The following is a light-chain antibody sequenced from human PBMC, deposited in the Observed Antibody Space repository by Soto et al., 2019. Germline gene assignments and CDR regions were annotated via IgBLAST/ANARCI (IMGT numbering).Light chain of an antibody. CDR1: QSIRSNY. V-gene: IGKV3-20*01. Sequence: ETVLTQSPGTLSLSPGERATLSCRASQSIRSNYLAWYRQTPGQAPRLLIYGASTRATGIPDRFSGSGSGTDITLIISRLEPEDFALYYCQQYGSSPWTFGQGTKVEIK. CDR3: QQYGSSPWT. CDR2: GAS. J-gene: IGKJ1*01.